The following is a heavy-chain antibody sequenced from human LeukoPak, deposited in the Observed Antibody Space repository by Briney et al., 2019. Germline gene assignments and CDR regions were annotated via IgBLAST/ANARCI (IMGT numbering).Heavy chain of an antibody. CDR1: GFTFSSYA. Sequence: QPGRSLRLSCAASGFTFSSYAMHWVRQAPGKGLEYVSAISSNGGSTYYANSVKGRFTISRDNSKNTLYLQMGSLRAEDMAVYYCARVLASPMTKSSPWGMDVWGQGTTVTVSS. CDR2: ISSNGGST. J-gene: IGHJ6*02. V-gene: IGHV3-64*01. D-gene: IGHD3-22*01. CDR3: ARVLASPMTKSSPWGMDV.